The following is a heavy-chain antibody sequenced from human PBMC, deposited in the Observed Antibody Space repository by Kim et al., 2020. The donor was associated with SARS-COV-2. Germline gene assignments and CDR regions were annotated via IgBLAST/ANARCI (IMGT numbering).Heavy chain of an antibody. V-gene: IGHV1-46*02. CDR3: ARDRGDFGAAGFDY. D-gene: IGHD3-16*01. CDR1: GYTFDTYY. J-gene: IGHJ4*02. CDR2: INPSGSST. Sequence: ASVKVSCKASGYTFDTYYIHWVRQAPGQGLEWMGIINPSGSSTAYAQRFQDRHTMTRDMSTSTVYMELSSLRSEDTAVYYCARDRGDFGAAGFDYWGQGT.